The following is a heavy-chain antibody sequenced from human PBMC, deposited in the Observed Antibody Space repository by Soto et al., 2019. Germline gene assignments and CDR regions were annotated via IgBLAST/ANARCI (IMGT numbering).Heavy chain of an antibody. J-gene: IGHJ5*02. D-gene: IGHD6-6*01. CDR2: INHSGST. V-gene: IGHV4-34*01. CDR3: ARGPPLNSSAGNNWFDP. Sequence: SETLSLNCAVYGGSFSGYYWSWIRQPPGKGLEWIGEINHSGSTNYNPSLKSRVTISVDTSKNQFSLKLSSVTAADTAVYYCARGPPLNSSAGNNWFDPWGQGTLVTVSS. CDR1: GGSFSGYY.